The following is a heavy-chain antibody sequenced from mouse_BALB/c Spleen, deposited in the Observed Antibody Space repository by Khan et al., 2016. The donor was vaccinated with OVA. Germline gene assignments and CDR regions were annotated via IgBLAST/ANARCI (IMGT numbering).Heavy chain of an antibody. V-gene: IGHV9-3-1*01. D-gene: IGHD4-1*02. CDR2: INTYSGEP. Sequence: QIQLVQSGPELKKPGETVKISCKASGYTFTNYGRNWVKQAPGKGLKWMGWINTYSGEPTYADDFKGRSAFSLETSASTAYLQIKNLKNEDTATYFCARSNSYWYFDVWGAGTTVTISS. CDR3: ARSNSYWYFDV. CDR1: GYTFTNYG. J-gene: IGHJ1*01.